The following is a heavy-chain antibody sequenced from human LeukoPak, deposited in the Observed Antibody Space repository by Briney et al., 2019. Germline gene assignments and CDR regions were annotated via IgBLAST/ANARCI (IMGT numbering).Heavy chain of an antibody. CDR3: ARDLSAAYDF. CDR1: GFPFSSYG. D-gene: IGHD2-21*01. J-gene: IGHJ4*02. Sequence: PGGSLRLSCAASGFPFSSYGMRWVRQAPGKGLEWVARLVYDERNDYANSVKGRFTISRDNSKNTLYLQMDNLRVDDTAVYYCARDLSAAYDFWGQGILVTVSS. V-gene: IGHV3-33*01. CDR2: LVYDERN.